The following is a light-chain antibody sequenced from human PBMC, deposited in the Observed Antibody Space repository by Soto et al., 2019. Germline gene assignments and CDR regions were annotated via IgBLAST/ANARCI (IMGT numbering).Light chain of an antibody. CDR1: QSLSSAY. CDR2: GAS. CDR3: QQYGSSPIT. Sequence: EMVLTQSPGTLSFSRGERATLSCSASQSLSSAYFAWYQQKPGQAPRLLIYGASTRATGIPDRFSGNGSGTDFTLTISRLEPEDFAVYYCQQYGSSPITFGQGTRLEIK. J-gene: IGKJ5*01. V-gene: IGKV3-20*01.